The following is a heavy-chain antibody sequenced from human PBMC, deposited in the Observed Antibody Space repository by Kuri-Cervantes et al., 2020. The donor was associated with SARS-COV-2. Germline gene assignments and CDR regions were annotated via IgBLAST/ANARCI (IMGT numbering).Heavy chain of an antibody. D-gene: IGHD6-13*01. J-gene: IGHJ4*02. CDR3: ASQYSSSWNY. CDR1: GFTFDDYA. Sequence: GGSLRLSCAASGFTFDDYAMHWVRQAPGKGLEWVSVIYRGGSTYHADSVKGRFTISRDNSKNTVYLQMDSLRAEDTAVYYCASQYSSSWNYWGQGTLVTVSS. CDR2: IYRGGST. V-gene: IGHV3-66*04.